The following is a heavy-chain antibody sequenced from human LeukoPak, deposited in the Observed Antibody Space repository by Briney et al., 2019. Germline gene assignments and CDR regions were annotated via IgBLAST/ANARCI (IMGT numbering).Heavy chain of an antibody. J-gene: IGHJ4*02. CDR2: IKHDGSEE. D-gene: IGHD3-16*02. Sequence: PGESLRLSCVASGLSISGQWMNWVRQAPGQGLEWVANIKHDGSEEYYVDSVKGRFTVSRDDGRNSVSLQMNSVRAEDTAVYYCGYTNNFYHWGQGTLDVVSS. CDR3: GYTNNFYH. CDR1: GLSISGQW. V-gene: IGHV3-7*01.